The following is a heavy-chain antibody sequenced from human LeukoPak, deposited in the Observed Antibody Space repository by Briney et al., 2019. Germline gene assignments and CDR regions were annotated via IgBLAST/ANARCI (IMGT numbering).Heavy chain of an antibody. D-gene: IGHD1-1*01. CDR3: ARDYNYAFDN. CDR1: GFPFSDYS. CDR2: IGISSGNT. J-gene: IGHJ4*02. V-gene: IGHV3-48*04. Sequence: GGSLRLSCTASGFPFSDYSMNWVRQAPGKGLEWISYIGISSGNTKYADSVKGRFTISADNARNSLYLQMNSLRVEDTAVYYCARDYNYAFDNWGQGTLVSVSS.